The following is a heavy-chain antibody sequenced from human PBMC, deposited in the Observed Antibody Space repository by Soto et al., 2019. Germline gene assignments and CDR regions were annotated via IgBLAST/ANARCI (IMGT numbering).Heavy chain of an antibody. D-gene: IGHD4-17*01. Sequence: EVQLLESGGGLVQPGGSLRLSCAASGFSFNSYSMSWVRQAPGKGLEWVAGIIGSGDSAYYADSVKGRFTISRDNSKSTLYLQMNSLRAGDTAIYYCAKDRGTTTVTFDAFQHWGQGTLVAVSS. CDR3: AKDRGTTTVTFDAFQH. J-gene: IGHJ1*01. CDR2: IIGSGDSA. V-gene: IGHV3-23*01. CDR1: GFSFNSYS.